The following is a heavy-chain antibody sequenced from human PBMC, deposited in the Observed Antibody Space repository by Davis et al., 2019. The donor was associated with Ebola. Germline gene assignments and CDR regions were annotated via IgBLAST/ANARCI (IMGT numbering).Heavy chain of an antibody. J-gene: IGHJ2*01. Sequence: GESLKISCAASGFTFSGSAMHWVRQASGKGLEWVANIKQDGSEKYYVDSVKGRFTISRDNAKNSLYLQMNSLRAEDTAVYYCARDRGEWELLRYFDLWGRGTLVTVSS. CDR2: IKQDGSEK. CDR3: ARDRGEWELLRYFDL. CDR1: GFTFSGSA. V-gene: IGHV3-7*03. D-gene: IGHD1-26*01.